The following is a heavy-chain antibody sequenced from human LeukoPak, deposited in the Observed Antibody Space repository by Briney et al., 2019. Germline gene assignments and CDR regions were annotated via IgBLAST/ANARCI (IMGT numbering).Heavy chain of an antibody. J-gene: IGHJ6*02. Sequence: PSASVKVSCKASGYTFTGYYMHWVRQAPGQGLEWMGWINPNSGGTNYAQKFQGRVTMTRDTSISTAYMELSRLRSDDTAVYYCARDYYDSSGYYSYYYGMDVWGQGTTVTVSS. CDR3: ARDYYDSSGYYSYYYGMDV. CDR1: GYTFTGYY. D-gene: IGHD3-22*01. CDR2: INPNSGGT. V-gene: IGHV1-2*02.